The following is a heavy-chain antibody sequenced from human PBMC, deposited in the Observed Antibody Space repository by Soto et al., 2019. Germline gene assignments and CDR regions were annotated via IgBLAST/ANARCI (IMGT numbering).Heavy chain of an antibody. V-gene: IGHV3-66*01. CDR2: IYSSGRT. CDR1: GVTVSNNY. D-gene: IGHD3-3*01. CDR3: ARDTYDDY. Sequence: EVQLVESGGGLVQPGGSLRLSCAASGVTVSNNYMSWVRQAPGKGLEWVSVIYSSGRTYYADSVKGRFIISRDSSKNTLYLQMNSLRAEDTAVYYCARDTYDDYRGQGTLVTVSS. J-gene: IGHJ4*02.